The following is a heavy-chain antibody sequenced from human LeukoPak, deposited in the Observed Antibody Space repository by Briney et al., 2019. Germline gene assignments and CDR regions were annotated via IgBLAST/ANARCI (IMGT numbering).Heavy chain of an antibody. CDR3: ARGLGGSFDI. CDR1: GYSISSGYY. J-gene: IGHJ3*02. V-gene: IGHV4-38-2*02. D-gene: IGHD5-12*01. Sequence: SETLSLTCTVSGYSISSGYYWGWMRQPPGKGLEWIGIIYRGGSTYSNPSLKSRVTISVDTSKTQFSLKLSSVTAADTAVYYCARGLGGSFDIWGQGTMVTVSS. CDR2: IYRGGST.